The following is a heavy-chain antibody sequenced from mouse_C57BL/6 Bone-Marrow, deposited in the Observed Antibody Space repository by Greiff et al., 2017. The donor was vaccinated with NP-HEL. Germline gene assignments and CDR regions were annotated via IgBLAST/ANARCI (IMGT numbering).Heavy chain of an antibody. CDR2: IDPSDSDT. V-gene: IGHV1-69*01. Sequence: QVQLQQPGAELVMPGASVKLSCKASGYTFTSYWMHWVKQRPGQGLEWIGEIDPSDSDTNYNQKFKGKSTLTVDKSSSTAYMQLSSLTSEDSAVYYCATHYYGSSYRFAYWGQGTLVTVSA. D-gene: IGHD1-1*01. J-gene: IGHJ3*01. CDR3: ATHYYGSSYRFAY. CDR1: GYTFTSYW.